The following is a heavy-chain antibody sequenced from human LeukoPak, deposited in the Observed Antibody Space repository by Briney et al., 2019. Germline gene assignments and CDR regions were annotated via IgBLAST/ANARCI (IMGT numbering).Heavy chain of an antibody. J-gene: IGHJ4*02. CDR3: ARDSRSVAGTFDY. D-gene: IGHD6-19*01. V-gene: IGHV4-59*06. Sequence: SETLSLTCTVSGGSISSYYWSWIRQPPGKGLEWIGYIYYSGSTYYNPSLKSRVTISVDTSKNQFSLKLSSVTAADTAVYYCARDSRSVAGTFDYWGQGTLVTVSS. CDR2: IYYSGST. CDR1: GGSISSYY.